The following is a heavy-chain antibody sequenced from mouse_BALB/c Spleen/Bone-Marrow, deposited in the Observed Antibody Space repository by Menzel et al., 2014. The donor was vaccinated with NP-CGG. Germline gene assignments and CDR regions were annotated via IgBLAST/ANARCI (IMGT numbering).Heavy chain of an antibody. CDR3: ARYDYGVYFDY. Sequence: VQLQQSGAEHVKPGASVKLSCTASGFNIKDTYMHWVKQRPEQGLEWIGRIDPANGNTKYDPKFQGKATITADTSSNTAYLQLSSLTSEDTAVYYCARYDYGVYFDYWGQGTTLTVSS. V-gene: IGHV14-3*02. CDR1: GFNIKDTY. J-gene: IGHJ2*01. D-gene: IGHD2-4*01. CDR2: IDPANGNT.